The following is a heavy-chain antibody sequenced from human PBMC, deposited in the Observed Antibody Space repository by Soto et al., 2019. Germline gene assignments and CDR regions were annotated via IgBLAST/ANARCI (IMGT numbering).Heavy chain of an antibody. D-gene: IGHD3-10*01. CDR2: IYYSGST. CDR3: ARDVVPMVRGVIALRYFDL. CDR1: GGSISSYY. V-gene: IGHV4-59*01. Sequence: QVQLQESGPGLVKPSETLSLTCTVSGGSISSYYWSWIRQPPGKGLEWIGYIYYSGSTNYNPSLTGRVTISVDTSKNQFSLKLSSVTAADTAVYYCARDVVPMVRGVIALRYFDLWGRGTLVTVSS. J-gene: IGHJ2*01.